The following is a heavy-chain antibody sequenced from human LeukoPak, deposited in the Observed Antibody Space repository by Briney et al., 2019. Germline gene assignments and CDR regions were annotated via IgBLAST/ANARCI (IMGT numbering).Heavy chain of an antibody. CDR1: GFTFSSYA. V-gene: IGHV3-30-3*01. CDR3: ARGGRQLVYYYYGMDV. Sequence: GRSLRLSRAASGFTFSSYAMHWVRQAPGKGLDWVAVISYDGSNKYYADSVKGRFTISRDNSKNTLYLQMNSLRAEDTAVYYCARGGRQLVYYYYGMDVWGQGTTVTVSS. J-gene: IGHJ6*02. CDR2: ISYDGSNK. D-gene: IGHD6-13*01.